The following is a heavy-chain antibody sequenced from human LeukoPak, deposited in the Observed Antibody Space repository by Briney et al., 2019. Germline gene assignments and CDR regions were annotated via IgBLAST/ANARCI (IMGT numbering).Heavy chain of an antibody. CDR2: IYYSGST. CDR1: GGSISSGDYY. D-gene: IGHD3-3*01. CDR3: ARVGRFLNWFDP. J-gene: IGHJ5*02. V-gene: IGHV4-30-4*01. Sequence: PSETLSLTCTVSGGSISSGDYYWSWIRQPPGKGLEWIGYIYYSGSTYYNPSLKSRVTISVDTSKNQFSLKLSSVTAADTAVYYCARVGRFLNWFDPWGQGTLVTVSS.